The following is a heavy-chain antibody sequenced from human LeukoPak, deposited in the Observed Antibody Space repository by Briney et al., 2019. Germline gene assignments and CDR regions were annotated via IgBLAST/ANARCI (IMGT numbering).Heavy chain of an antibody. J-gene: IGHJ3*02. D-gene: IGHD2-21*02. CDR2: ISSSGSTI. Sequence: GGSLRLSCAASGFTLSDYYMSWIRQAPGKGLEWVSYISSSGSTIYYADSVKGRFTISRDNAKNSLYLQMNSLRAEDTAVYYCAREAVVVTPLDAFDIWGQGTMVTVSS. CDR1: GFTLSDYY. CDR3: AREAVVVTPLDAFDI. V-gene: IGHV3-11*01.